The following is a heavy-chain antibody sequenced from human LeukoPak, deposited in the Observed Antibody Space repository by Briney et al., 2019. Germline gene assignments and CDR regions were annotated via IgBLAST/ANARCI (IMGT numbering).Heavy chain of an antibody. D-gene: IGHD2-2*01. CDR2: IYYSGST. CDR3: ARVGTRGGLLDY. J-gene: IGHJ4*02. CDR1: GGSISSGGYY. Sequence: SETLSLTCTVSGGSISSGGYYWSRIRQHPGKGLEWIGYIYYSGSTYYNPSLKSRVTISVDTSKNQFSLKLSSVTAADTAVYYCARVGTRGGLLDYWGQGTLVTVSS. V-gene: IGHV4-31*03.